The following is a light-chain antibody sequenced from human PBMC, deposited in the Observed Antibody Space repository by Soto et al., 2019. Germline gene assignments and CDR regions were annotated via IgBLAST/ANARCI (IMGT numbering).Light chain of an antibody. Sequence: EIVLTQSPGTLSLSPGERATLSCRASQSVSRGFLAWYQQKPGQAPRLLVDGVSGRATGLPDRFSGSGSGTDFTLTISRVEPEDIAVYYCHQYGTSPCTFCQGNKV. CDR3: HQYGTSPCT. CDR2: GVS. V-gene: IGKV3-20*01. J-gene: IGKJ1*01. CDR1: QSVSRGF.